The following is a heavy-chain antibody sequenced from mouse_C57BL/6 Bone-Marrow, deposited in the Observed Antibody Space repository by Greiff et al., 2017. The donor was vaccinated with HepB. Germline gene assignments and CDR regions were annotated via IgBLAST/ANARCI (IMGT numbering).Heavy chain of an antibody. Sequence: VQWVESGPGLVQPSQSLSITCTVSGFSLTSYGVHWVRQSPGKGLEWLGVIWSGGSTDYNAAFISRLSISKDNSKSQVFFKMNSLQADDTAIYYCARPITTVVATPYYYAMDYWGQGTSVTVSS. D-gene: IGHD1-1*01. CDR2: IWSGGST. V-gene: IGHV2-2*01. CDR3: ARPITTVVATPYYYAMDY. J-gene: IGHJ4*01. CDR1: GFSLTSYG.